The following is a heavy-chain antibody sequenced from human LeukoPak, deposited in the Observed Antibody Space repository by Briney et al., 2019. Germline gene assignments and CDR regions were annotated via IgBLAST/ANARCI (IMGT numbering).Heavy chain of an antibody. CDR1: GFTFGDYA. CDR2: IRSKAYGGTT. J-gene: IGHJ6*03. Sequence: PGGSLRLSCTASGFTFGDYAMSWFRQAPGKGLEWVGFIRSKAYGGTTEYAASVKGRFTISRDDSKSIAYLQMKSLKTEDTAVYYCTRIYDYGDSYYYYYYMDVWGKGTTVTVSS. CDR3: TRIYDYGDSYYYYYYMDV. V-gene: IGHV3-49*03. D-gene: IGHD4-17*01.